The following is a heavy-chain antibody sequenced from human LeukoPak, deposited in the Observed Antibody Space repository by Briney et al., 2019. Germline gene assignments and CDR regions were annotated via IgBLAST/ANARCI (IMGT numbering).Heavy chain of an antibody. CDR3: STTYYYDSSEGY. Sequence: AGGSLRLSCAASGFTFSNAWMNWVRQAPGKGLEWVGRKSKTDGGTTDYAAPVKGRFTILRDDSKNTLYLQMNSLKTEDTAVYYCSTTYYYDSSEGYWGQGTLVTVSS. V-gene: IGHV3-15*07. D-gene: IGHD3-22*01. CDR1: GFTFSNAW. J-gene: IGHJ4*02. CDR2: KSKTDGGTT.